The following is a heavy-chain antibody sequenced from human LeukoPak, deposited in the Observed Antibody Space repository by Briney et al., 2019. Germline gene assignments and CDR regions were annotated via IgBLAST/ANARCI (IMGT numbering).Heavy chain of an antibody. CDR1: GYTFTGYY. CDR3: ARDVGYDSSGCYLY. J-gene: IGHJ4*02. V-gene: IGHV1-2*02. D-gene: IGHD3-22*01. Sequence: ASVKVSCKASGYTFTGYYMHWVRQAPGQGLEWMGWINPNSGGTNYAQKFQGRVTMTRDTSISTAYMELSRLRSDDTAVYYCARDVGYDSSGCYLYWGQGTLVTVSS. CDR2: INPNSGGT.